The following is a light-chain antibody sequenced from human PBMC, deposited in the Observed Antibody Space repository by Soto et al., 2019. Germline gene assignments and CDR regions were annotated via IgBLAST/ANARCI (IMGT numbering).Light chain of an antibody. CDR3: AAWDDSLNGPNWV. V-gene: IGLV1-44*01. J-gene: IGLJ3*02. Sequence: QSVLTQPPSASGTPGQRVTISCSGSSSNIGSNTVNWYQQLPGTAPELLIYSNNQRPSGVPDRFSGSKSGTSASLAISGLQSEDEADYYCAAWDDSLNGPNWVFGGGTKVTVL. CDR1: SSNIGSNT. CDR2: SNN.